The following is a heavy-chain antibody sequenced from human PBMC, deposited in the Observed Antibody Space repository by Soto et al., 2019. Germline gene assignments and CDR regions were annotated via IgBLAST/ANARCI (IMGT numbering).Heavy chain of an antibody. CDR3: ARDSPTTWWGSWS. CDR2: INTANGNT. CDR1: GYTFATYS. D-gene: IGHD2-8*02. Sequence: ASVKVSCKASGYTFATYSMHWVRQAPGQRPEWMGWINTANGNTKYSHEFQGRVTITTDTSASTAYMDLTSLRSDDTAVYYCARDSPTTWWGSWSWGQGTLVTVSS. V-gene: IGHV1-3*04. J-gene: IGHJ4*02.